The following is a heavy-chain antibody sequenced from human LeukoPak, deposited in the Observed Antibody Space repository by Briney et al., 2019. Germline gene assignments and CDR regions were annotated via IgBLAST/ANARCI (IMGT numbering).Heavy chain of an antibody. Sequence: GGSLRLSCAASGFTFSSYSMNWVRQAPGKGLEWVPSISSSSSYIYYADSVKGRFTISRDNAKNSLYLQMNSLRAEDTAVYYCAREGSRLGELSLYPYYYGMDVRGKGTTVTVSS. D-gene: IGHD3-16*02. CDR3: AREGSRLGELSLYPYYYGMDV. J-gene: IGHJ6*04. V-gene: IGHV3-21*01. CDR1: GFTFSSYS. CDR2: ISSSSSYI.